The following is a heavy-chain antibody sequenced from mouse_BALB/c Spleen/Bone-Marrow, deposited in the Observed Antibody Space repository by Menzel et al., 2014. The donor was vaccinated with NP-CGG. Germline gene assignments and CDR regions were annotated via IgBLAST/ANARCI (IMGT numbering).Heavy chain of an antibody. V-gene: IGHV7-3*02. CDR3: AMDVRHLDY. Sequence: EVQLVESGGGLVQPGGSLRLSYTTSGFTFTDYYMSWVRQPPGKALEWLGFIRNKANGYTTEYSASVKGRFTISRDNSQSILYLQLNTLRAEDSATYYCAMDVRHLDYWGQGTTLTVSS. CDR1: GFTFTDYY. J-gene: IGHJ2*01. CDR2: IRNKANGYTT.